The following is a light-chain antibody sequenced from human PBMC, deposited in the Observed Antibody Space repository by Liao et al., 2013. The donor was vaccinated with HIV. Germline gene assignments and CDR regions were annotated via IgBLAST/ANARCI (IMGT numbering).Light chain of an antibody. J-gene: IGLJ1*01. CDR1: KLGDKY. CDR2: EDN. V-gene: IGLV3-1*01. CDR3: QAWDSSAACYF. Sequence: SYEVTQPPSVSVSPGQTASITCSGDKLGDKYPSWYQQKPGQSPVLVIYEDNKRPSGIPERFSGSNSGNTATLTISGAQAVDEADYYCQAWDSSAACYFFGAGTKVTV.